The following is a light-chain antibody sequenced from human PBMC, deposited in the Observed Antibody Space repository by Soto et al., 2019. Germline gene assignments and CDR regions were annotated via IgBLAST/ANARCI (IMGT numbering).Light chain of an antibody. J-gene: IGKJ5*01. V-gene: IGKV3-11*01. CDR1: HSVAKF. CDR2: DAS. CDR3: QQRKNWPPIT. Sequence: ELTQSPSLLSCAPLETATLSCMASHSVAKFLAWYHQRPGQPPSLIIFDASNRATGVAVTFSGSGSGTAFTLPIGRLVPADSAAYYCQQRKNWPPITGGHGQRRALK.